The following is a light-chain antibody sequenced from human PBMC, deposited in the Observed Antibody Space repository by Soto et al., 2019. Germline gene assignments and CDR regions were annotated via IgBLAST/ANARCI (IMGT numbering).Light chain of an antibody. CDR3: QHYGNSRK. Sequence: EIVLTQSPGTLSLSPGERATLSCRASQSVRSYYLAWYQQRPGQAPRLLIYGASTRATGIPDRFSGSGSGTDFTLTISRLEPEDFALYYCQHYGNSRKFGQGTKV. V-gene: IGKV3-20*01. CDR1: QSVRSYY. J-gene: IGKJ1*01. CDR2: GAS.